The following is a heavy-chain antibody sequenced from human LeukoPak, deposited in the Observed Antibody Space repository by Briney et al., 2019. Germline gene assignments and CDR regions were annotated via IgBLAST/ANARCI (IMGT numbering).Heavy chain of an antibody. CDR3: ARHYTLVNTLSDYFEY. J-gene: IGHJ4*02. CDR2: IYYSGST. V-gene: IGHV4-39*01. Sequence: PSETLSLTCTVSGGSISSSSYYWGWIRQPPGKGLEWIGRIYYSGSTYYNPSLNSRLAISVDTSKNQFSLKLSSVTAADTAVYYCARHYTLVNTLSDYFEYWGQGTLVTVSP. CDR1: GGSISSSSYY. D-gene: IGHD3-16*01.